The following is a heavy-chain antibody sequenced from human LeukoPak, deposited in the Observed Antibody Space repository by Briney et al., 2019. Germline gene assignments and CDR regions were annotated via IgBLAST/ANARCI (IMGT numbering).Heavy chain of an antibody. J-gene: IGHJ4*02. CDR1: GYTFTGYY. Sequence: ASVKVSCKASGYTFTGYYMHWVRQAPGQGLEWMGWINPNSGGTNYAQKFQGRVTMTRDTSISTAYMELSRLRSDDTAVYYCAREAAAGISFDYWGQGTLVTVSS. CDR3: AREAAAGISFDY. D-gene: IGHD6-13*01. V-gene: IGHV1-2*02. CDR2: INPNSGGT.